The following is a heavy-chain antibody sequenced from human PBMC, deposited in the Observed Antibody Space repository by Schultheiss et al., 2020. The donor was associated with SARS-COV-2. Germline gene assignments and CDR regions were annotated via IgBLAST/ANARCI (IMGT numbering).Heavy chain of an antibody. Sequence: SETLSLTCAVYGGSFSGYYWSWIRQPPGQGLEWIGEINHSGSTNYNPSLKSRVTMSVDTSKNQFSLKLSSVTAADTAVYYCARESGNTFDYWGQGTLVTVSS. CDR2: INHSGST. D-gene: IGHD4-23*01. J-gene: IGHJ4*02. V-gene: IGHV4-34*01. CDR3: ARESGNTFDY. CDR1: GGSFSGYY.